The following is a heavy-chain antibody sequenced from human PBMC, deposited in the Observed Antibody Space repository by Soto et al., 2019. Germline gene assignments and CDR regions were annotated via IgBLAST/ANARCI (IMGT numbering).Heavy chain of an antibody. CDR2: IYYSGST. CDR3: ARMGLLYYYDSSGYTGAFDI. J-gene: IGHJ3*02. D-gene: IGHD3-22*01. Sequence: SETLSLTCTVSGSSISSGGYYWSWIRQHPGKGLEWIGYIYYSGSTYYNPSLKSRVTISVDTSKNQFSLKLSSVTAADTAVYYCARMGLLYYYDSSGYTGAFDIWGQGTMVTVSS. CDR1: GSSISSGGYY. V-gene: IGHV4-31*03.